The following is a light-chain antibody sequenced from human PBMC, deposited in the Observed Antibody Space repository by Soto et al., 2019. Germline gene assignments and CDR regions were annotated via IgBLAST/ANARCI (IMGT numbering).Light chain of an antibody. CDR1: QDISTY. Sequence: DIQMTQAPSSLSASVGDRVTITCRARQDISTYLAWYQQKPGKVPKLLISAAYTLQSGVPPRFSGSGSGTDFTLTISSLQPEDVGTYYCQKYDNAPLTFGGGPKVAI. V-gene: IGKV1-27*01. CDR2: AAY. J-gene: IGKJ4*01. CDR3: QKYDNAPLT.